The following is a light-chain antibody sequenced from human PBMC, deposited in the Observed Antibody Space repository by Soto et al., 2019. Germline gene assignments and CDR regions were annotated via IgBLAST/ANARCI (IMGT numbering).Light chain of an antibody. CDR3: PQGLQLPNT. CDR2: EVS. J-gene: IGKJ5*01. CDR1: HIFLHSNGKTY. Sequence: EMVMTRKPLCLSSTPGQPSSISCNSSHIFLHSNGKTYLYWYVQKSGQPPKLLIYEVSNRFSGVSDRFSGSGSGTDFTLKISRVEAEDVGLYYCPQGLQLPNTFRQGTRLEI. V-gene: IGKV2D-29*01.